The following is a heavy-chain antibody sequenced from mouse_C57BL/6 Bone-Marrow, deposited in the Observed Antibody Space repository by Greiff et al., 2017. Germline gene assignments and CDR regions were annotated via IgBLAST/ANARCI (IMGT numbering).Heavy chain of an antibody. CDR1: GFTFSSYG. D-gene: IGHD2-4*01. Sequence: EVKLVESGGDLVKPGGSLKLSCAASGFTFSSYGMSWVRQTPDKRLEWVATISSGGSYTYYPDSVKGRFTISRDNAKNTLYLQMSSLKSEDTAMYYCARQDDYVDYWGQGTTLTVSS. V-gene: IGHV5-6*02. CDR2: ISSGGSYT. CDR3: ARQDDYVDY. J-gene: IGHJ2*01.